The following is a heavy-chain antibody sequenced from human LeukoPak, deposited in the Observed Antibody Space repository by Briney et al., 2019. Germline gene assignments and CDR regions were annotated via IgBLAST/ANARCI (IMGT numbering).Heavy chain of an antibody. V-gene: IGHV1-18*01. CDR1: GYTFTSYG. CDR3: ARGVTLITIFGVVIIEDAFDI. CDR2: ISAYNGNT. D-gene: IGHD3-3*01. J-gene: IGHJ3*02. Sequence: ASVKVSCKASGYTFTSYGISWVRQAPGQGLEWMGWISAYNGNTNYAQELQGRVTMTTDTSTSTAYMELRSLRSDDTAVYYCARGVTLITIFGVVIIEDAFDIWGQGTMVTVSS.